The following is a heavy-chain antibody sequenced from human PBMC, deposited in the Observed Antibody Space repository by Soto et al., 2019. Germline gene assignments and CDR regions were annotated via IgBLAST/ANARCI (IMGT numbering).Heavy chain of an antibody. CDR1: GFAFNSHS. Sequence: QMQLLESGGGVVQPGKALRLSCAASGFAFNSHSMHWVRQAPGKGLEWLALMTSDGSSKFYADSVKGRCTISRDNSKNTLDLDMNSLRSEDTAVYYCARDRVIRYTGYELDLWGQGTLVPVS. V-gene: IGHV3-30-3*01. J-gene: IGHJ5*02. D-gene: IGHD3-9*01. CDR3: ARDRVIRYTGYELDL. CDR2: MTSDGSSK.